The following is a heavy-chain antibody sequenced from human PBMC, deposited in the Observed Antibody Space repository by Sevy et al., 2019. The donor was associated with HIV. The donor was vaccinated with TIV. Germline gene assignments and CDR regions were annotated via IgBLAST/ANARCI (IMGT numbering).Heavy chain of an antibody. V-gene: IGHV3-23*01. CDR3: AKTINSGGGVVPAANYYYSGLDV. Sequence: GGSLRLSCAASGFTFSGYAMNWVRQAPGKGLEWVSAINGKGRSTHYADSVEGRFTISRDNSKNTLYLEMNSLRAEDTAVYYCAKTINSGGGVVPAANYYYSGLDVWGQGTTVTVSS. CDR1: GFTFSGYA. J-gene: IGHJ6*02. CDR2: INGKGRST. D-gene: IGHD2-2*01.